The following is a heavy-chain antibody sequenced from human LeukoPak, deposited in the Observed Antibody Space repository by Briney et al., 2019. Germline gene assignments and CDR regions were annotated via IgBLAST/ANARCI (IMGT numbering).Heavy chain of an antibody. CDR3: ARGRNWFDP. V-gene: IGHV4-38-2*02. CDR1: GYSISSAYY. CDR2: INHSGST. J-gene: IGHJ5*02. Sequence: SETLSLTCSVSGYSISSAYYWGWIRQPPGKGLEWIGEINHSGSTNYNPSLKSRVTISVDTSKNQFSLKLSSVTAADTAVYYCARGRNWFDPWGQGTLVTVSS.